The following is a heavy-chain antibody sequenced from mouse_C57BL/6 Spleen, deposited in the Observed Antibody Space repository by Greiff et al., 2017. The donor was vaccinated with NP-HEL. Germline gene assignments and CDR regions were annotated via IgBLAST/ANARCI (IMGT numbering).Heavy chain of an antibody. CDR1: GFNIKDYY. V-gene: IGHV14-1*01. CDR2: IDPEDGDT. J-gene: IGHJ2*01. CDR3: TRITTVVVPYFDY. Sequence: EVQLQQSGAELVRPGASVKLSCTASGFNIKDYYMHWVKQRPEQGLEWIGRIDPEDGDTEYAPKFQGKATMTADTSSNTAYLQLSSLTSDDTAVYYCTRITTVVVPYFDYWGQGTTLTVSS. D-gene: IGHD1-1*01.